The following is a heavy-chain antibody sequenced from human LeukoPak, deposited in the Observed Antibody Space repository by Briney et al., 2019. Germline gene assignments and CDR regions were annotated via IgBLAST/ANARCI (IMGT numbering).Heavy chain of an antibody. Sequence: PGGSLRLSCAASGFTFSSYGMHWVRQAPGKGLEWVALIWYDGNNKYYADSVKGRFTISRDNSKNTLFLEMNSLRAEDTAVYYCAKALTSGWYLDAFNIWGQGTMVTVSS. J-gene: IGHJ3*02. CDR1: GFTFSSYG. CDR3: AKALTSGWYLDAFNI. CDR2: IWYDGNNK. D-gene: IGHD6-19*01. V-gene: IGHV3-30*02.